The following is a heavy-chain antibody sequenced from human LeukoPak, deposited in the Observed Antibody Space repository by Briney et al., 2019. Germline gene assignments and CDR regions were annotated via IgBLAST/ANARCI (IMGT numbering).Heavy chain of an antibody. D-gene: IGHD1-26*01. CDR3: SAAGWEFGY. J-gene: IGHJ4*02. CDR1: VSSGLTRW. Sequence: GGSLRLSCVASVSSGLTRWMNWVRQAPGKGLEWVAIIKEDGSDKYYVDSVKGRFTISRDNAKNSVYLQMNSLRAEDTAVYCASAAGWEFGYWGQGTLVTVSS. CDR2: IKEDGSDK. V-gene: IGHV3-7*01.